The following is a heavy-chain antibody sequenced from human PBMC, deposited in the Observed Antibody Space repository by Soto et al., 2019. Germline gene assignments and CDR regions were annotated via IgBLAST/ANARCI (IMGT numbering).Heavy chain of an antibody. V-gene: IGHV3-23*01. CDR3: AKETVEYYFDY. J-gene: IGHJ4*02. CDR1: GFTFSKYA. Sequence: GSLRLSCAASGFTFSKYAMTWARQAPGKGLEWVSAISYNGGGTYYVDSVKGRFTISRDNSKNTLYLQMNSLRGEDTAVYYCAKETVEYYFDYWGQGTLVTVSS. D-gene: IGHD3-3*01. CDR2: ISYNGGGT.